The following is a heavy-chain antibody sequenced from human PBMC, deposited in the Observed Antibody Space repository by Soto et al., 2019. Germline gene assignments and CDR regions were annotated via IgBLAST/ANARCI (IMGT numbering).Heavy chain of an antibody. Sequence: GGSLRLSCAASGFTFSNAWMNWVRQAPGKGLEWVDRIKSKTDGGTTDYAAPVKGRFTISRDDSKNTLYLQMNSLKTEDTAVYYCTTVSDDSSGYYSYYYYYYGMDVWGQGTTVTVSS. V-gene: IGHV3-15*07. D-gene: IGHD3-22*01. CDR1: GFTFSNAW. CDR3: TTVSDDSSGYYSYYYYYYGMDV. CDR2: IKSKTDGGTT. J-gene: IGHJ6*02.